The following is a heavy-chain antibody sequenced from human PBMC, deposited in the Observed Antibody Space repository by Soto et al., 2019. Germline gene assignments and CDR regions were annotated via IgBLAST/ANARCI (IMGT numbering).Heavy chain of an antibody. J-gene: IGHJ4*02. V-gene: IGHV3-7*03. Sequence: PGGSLRLSCVGSGFTFSSYWMSWVRQAPGKELEWVANIKQDGGEIYYVDSVKGRFTISRDNARNSLHLQMNSLRAEDTAVYYCARDKIVGATYFDSCGQGPLVTVYS. CDR2: IKQDGGEI. D-gene: IGHD1-26*01. CDR3: ARDKIVGATYFDS. CDR1: GFTFSSYW.